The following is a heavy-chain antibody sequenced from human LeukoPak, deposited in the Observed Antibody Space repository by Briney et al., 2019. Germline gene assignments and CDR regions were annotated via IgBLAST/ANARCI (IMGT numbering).Heavy chain of an antibody. D-gene: IGHD3-10*01. CDR3: AGQDAMVRGVGVDY. CDR1: GGSISSYY. Sequence: SETLSLTCTVSGGSISSYYWSWIRQPPGKGLEWIGYIYYSGSTNYNPSLKSRVTISVDRSKNQFSLKLSSVTAADTAVYYCAGQDAMVRGVGVDYWGQGTLVTVSS. V-gene: IGHV4-59*08. CDR2: IYYSGST. J-gene: IGHJ4*02.